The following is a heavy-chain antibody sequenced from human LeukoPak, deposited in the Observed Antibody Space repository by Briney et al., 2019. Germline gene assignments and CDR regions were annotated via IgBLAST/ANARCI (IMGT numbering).Heavy chain of an antibody. CDR3: ASSPPNTGDFYY. Sequence: GASVKVSCKTSGYTFTNLDINWLRQAPGQGLEWMGWMSPNSGDTGYAQKFQGRVSMTRDTSISTAYMELSSLRSEDTAVYYCASSPPNTGDFYYWGLGSLVTVSS. D-gene: IGHD1-1*01. CDR1: GYTFTNLD. CDR2: MSPNSGDT. J-gene: IGHJ4*02. V-gene: IGHV1-8*01.